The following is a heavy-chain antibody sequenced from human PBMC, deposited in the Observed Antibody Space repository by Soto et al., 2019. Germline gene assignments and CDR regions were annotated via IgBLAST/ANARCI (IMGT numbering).Heavy chain of an antibody. CDR3: AHCRGGVASF. CDR2: VYWDDDK. Sequence: QITLNESGPALVTPTQTLTLTCTFSGFSLNTRAVGVGWIRQPPGKALEWLGVVYWDDDKTYSPSLKSRLTITKDTPKNQVVLRMTKMDPVDTATYYCAHCRGGVASFWGQGTLVTVSS. D-gene: IGHD3-16*01. J-gene: IGHJ4*02. V-gene: IGHV2-5*02. CDR1: GFSLNTRAVG.